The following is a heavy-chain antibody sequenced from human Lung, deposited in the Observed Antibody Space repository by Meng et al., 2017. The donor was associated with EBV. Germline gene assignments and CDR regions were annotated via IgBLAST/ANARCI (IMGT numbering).Heavy chain of an antibody. CDR1: GGSFRGDY. D-gene: IGHD2-21*01. J-gene: IGHJ4*02. V-gene: IGHV4-34*02. Sequence: QVRLQRRGVGLFTPSGALSRRCAVSGGSFRGDYWSWIRQSPERGLEWIGEINHSGNTNYNPSLKSRVTISEDTSKNQFSLNLSSVTAADTAAYYCASGRHIGWQGGDFAYWSQGTLVTVSS. CDR3: ASGRHIGWQGGDFAY. CDR2: INHSGNT.